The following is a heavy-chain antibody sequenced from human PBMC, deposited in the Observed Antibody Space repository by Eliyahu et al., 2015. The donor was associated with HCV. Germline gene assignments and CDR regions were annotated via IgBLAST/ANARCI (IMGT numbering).Heavy chain of an antibody. CDR1: GGTFSSYA. J-gene: IGHJ5*02. V-gene: IGHV1-69*04. CDR2: IIPILGIA. Sequence: QVQLVQSGAEVKKPGSSVKVSCKASGGTFSSYAISWVRQAPGQGLEWMGRIIPILGIANYAQKFQGRVTITADKSTSTAYMELSSLRSEDTAVYYCARAMYYYDSSGYFTGFDPWGQGTLVTVSS. CDR3: ARAMYYYDSSGYFTGFDP. D-gene: IGHD3-22*01.